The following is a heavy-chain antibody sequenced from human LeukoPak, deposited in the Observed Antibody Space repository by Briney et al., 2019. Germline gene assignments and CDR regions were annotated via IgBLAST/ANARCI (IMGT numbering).Heavy chain of an antibody. J-gene: IGHJ4*02. CDR2: ISSGGSTK. Sequence: PGGSLRLSCAASRFSFSDYYMSWIRKAPGKGLEWVSCISSGGSTKYYADSVKGRFTVSRDNAKNSLYLQMNSLRAEDTAVYYCARDEVGATFYQNWGQGTLVTVSS. V-gene: IGHV3-11*04. CDR3: ARDEVGATFYQN. D-gene: IGHD1-26*01. CDR1: RFSFSDYY.